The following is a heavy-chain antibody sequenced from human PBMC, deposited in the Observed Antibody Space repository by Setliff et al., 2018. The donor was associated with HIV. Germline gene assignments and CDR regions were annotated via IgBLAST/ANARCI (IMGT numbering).Heavy chain of an antibody. D-gene: IGHD3-22*01. CDR1: FGTYG. J-gene: IGHJ4*02. CDR2: ISASNLNI. Sequence: ASVKVSCKASFGTYGINWVRQAPGQGLEWMGWISASNLNINYAQNFRGRVTMTTDTSTSTAYMELRSLRPEDTAIYYCAKEVPYSNGFMYFDYWGQGTLVTVSS. CDR3: AKEVPYSNGFMYFDY. V-gene: IGHV1-18*01.